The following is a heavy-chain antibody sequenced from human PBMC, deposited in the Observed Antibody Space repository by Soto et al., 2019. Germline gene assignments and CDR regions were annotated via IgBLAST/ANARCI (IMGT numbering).Heavy chain of an antibody. CDR3: ARESEDLTSNFDY. Sequence: GGSLRLSCAASVFTFTIYSMNWVRHAPGKGLEWVSSISSTTNYIYYADSMKGRFTVSRDNAKNSVYLEMNSLSAEDTAVYYCARESEDLTSNFDYWGQGTLVTVSS. V-gene: IGHV3-21*01. CDR1: VFTFTIYS. J-gene: IGHJ4*02. CDR2: ISSTTNYI.